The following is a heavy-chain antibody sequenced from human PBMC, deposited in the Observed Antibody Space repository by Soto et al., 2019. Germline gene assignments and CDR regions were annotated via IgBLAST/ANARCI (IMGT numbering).Heavy chain of an antibody. J-gene: IGHJ4*02. Sequence: GGSLRLSCVASGFTFSSYGMHWVRQAPGKGLEWVAVISYDGSNKYYADSVKGRFTISRDNSKDTLYLQMNSLRAEDTAVYYCAKVDRLSRGPSDYWGQGTLVTVSS. CDR1: GFTFSSYG. V-gene: IGHV3-30*18. CDR3: AKVDRLSRGPSDY. CDR2: ISYDGSNK. D-gene: IGHD2-2*03.